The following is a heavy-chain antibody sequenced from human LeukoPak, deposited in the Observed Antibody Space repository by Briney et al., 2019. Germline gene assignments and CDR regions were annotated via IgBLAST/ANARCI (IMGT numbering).Heavy chain of an antibody. J-gene: IGHJ4*02. V-gene: IGHV3-49*03. D-gene: IGHD6-19*01. Sequence: GGSLRLSFTASGFTFGDYLMSWFRQAPGKGLEWIGFISGGTTEYAASVKGRFTISRDYSTSIAYLQMNSLTTEDTAVYYCSRGSGWLSVYWGQGTLVTVSS. CDR1: GFTFGDYL. CDR2: ISGGTT. CDR3: SRGSGWLSVY.